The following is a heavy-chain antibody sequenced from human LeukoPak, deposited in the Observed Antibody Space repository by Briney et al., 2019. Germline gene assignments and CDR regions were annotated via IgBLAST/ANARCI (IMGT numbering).Heavy chain of an antibody. D-gene: IGHD2-15*01. CDR3: ARAANRDYSPGDY. CDR2: INSDGSST. Sequence: GGSLRLSCAASGFTFSSYCMRWVRQAPGKGLVWVSRINSDGSSTIYAASVKGRFTISRDNAKNTLYLQMNSLRAEDTAVYYCARAANRDYSPGDYWGQGTLVTVSS. J-gene: IGHJ4*02. V-gene: IGHV3-74*01. CDR1: GFTFSSYC.